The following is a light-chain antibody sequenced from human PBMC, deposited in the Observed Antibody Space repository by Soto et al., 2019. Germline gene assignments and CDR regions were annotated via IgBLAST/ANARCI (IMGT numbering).Light chain of an antibody. CDR1: QRVSSH. CDR3: VQRTTWPWT. V-gene: IGKV3-11*01. Sequence: EIVLTQSPGTLSLSPGERATLSCRASQRVSSHLAWYQQKPGQAPRLLIYDASNRATGIPARFSGSGSGTDFTLTISSLEPEDFAVYHCVQRTTWPWTCGRGSKVEIK. CDR2: DAS. J-gene: IGKJ1*01.